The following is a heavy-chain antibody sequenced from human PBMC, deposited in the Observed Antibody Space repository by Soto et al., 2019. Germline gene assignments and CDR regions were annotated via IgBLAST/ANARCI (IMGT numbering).Heavy chain of an antibody. CDR3: ARGVAATGSAFDI. V-gene: IGHV3-33*01. J-gene: IGHJ3*02. D-gene: IGHD6-19*01. CDR1: GFTFSSYG. Sequence: GGSLRLSCAASGFTFSSYGMHWVRQAPGKGLEWVAVIWYDGSNKYYADSVKGRFTISRDNSKNTLYLQMNSLRADDTAMYYCARGVAATGSAFDIWGQGTMVTVS. CDR2: IWYDGSNK.